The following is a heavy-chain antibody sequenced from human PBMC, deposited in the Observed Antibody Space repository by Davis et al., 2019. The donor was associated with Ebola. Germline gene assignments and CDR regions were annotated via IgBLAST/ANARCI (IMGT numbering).Heavy chain of an antibody. CDR3: ARVGDSSGRGYYYYGMDV. CDR2: ISGSGGST. V-gene: IGHV3-23*01. CDR1: GFTFSSYA. D-gene: IGHD3-22*01. Sequence: PGGSLRLSCAASGFTFSSYAMSWVRQAPGKGLEWVSAISGSGGSTYYADSVKGRFTISRDNSKNTLYLQMNSLRAEDTAVYYCARVGDSSGRGYYYYGMDVWGQGTTVTVSS. J-gene: IGHJ6*02.